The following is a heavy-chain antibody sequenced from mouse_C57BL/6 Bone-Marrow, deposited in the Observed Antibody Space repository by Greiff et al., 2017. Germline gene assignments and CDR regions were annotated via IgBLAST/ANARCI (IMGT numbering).Heavy chain of an antibody. CDR3: TREGILITTVVANWYFDV. CDR2: IVPETGGT. J-gene: IGHJ1*03. CDR1: GYTFTDYE. Sequence: LVESGAELVRPGASVTLSCKASGYTFTDYEMHWVKQTPVHGLEWIGAIVPETGGTAYNQKFKGKAILTADKSSSTAYMELRSLTSEDSAVYYCTREGILITTVVANWYFDVWGTGTTVTVSS. V-gene: IGHV1-15*01. D-gene: IGHD1-1*01.